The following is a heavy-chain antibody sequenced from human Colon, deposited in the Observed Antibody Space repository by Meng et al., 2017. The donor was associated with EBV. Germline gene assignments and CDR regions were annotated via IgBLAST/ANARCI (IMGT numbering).Heavy chain of an antibody. J-gene: IGHJ5*02. CDR1: GGSIDSDNW. D-gene: IGHD3-10*01. Sequence: QIQLRSSVPGLVNPSGAVYLAVAVSGGSIDSDNWWNWVRQTPGKGLEWIGEISHSGTTNYNPSLKSRVTISIDKSKNQFSLKLTSVTAADTAVYYCARDYYASGFVFDLWGQGTLVTVSS. CDR3: ARDYYASGFVFDL. CDR2: ISHSGTT. V-gene: IGHV4-4*02.